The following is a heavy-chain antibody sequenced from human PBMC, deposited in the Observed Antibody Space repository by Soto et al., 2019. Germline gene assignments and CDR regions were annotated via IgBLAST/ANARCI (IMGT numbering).Heavy chain of an antibody. D-gene: IGHD6-13*01. CDR3: VRRHVSATGIDWFDP. V-gene: IGHV1-18*01. J-gene: IGHJ5*02. CDR2: ISAYNGDT. Sequence: QVQLVQSGGEVKKPGASVKVSCKASGYTFTSYGISWVRQAPGQGLEWMGWISAYNGDTKYSPKFQGRVTITRDTSASTAYMELSSLRSEDTAVYYCVRRHVSATGIDWFDPWGLGTLVTVSS. CDR1: GYTFTSYG.